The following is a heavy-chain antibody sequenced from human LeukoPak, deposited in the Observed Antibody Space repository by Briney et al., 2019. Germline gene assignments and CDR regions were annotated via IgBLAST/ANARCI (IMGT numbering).Heavy chain of an antibody. Sequence: GGSLRLSCAASGFTFSIYTMNWVRQAPGKGLEWVSIINYNGRNTYYADSVKGRFTISRDNAKNSLYLQMNSLRAEDTAVYYCARADDSSGYYPDAFDIWGQGTMVTVSS. V-gene: IGHV3-21*01. CDR2: INYNGRNT. D-gene: IGHD3-22*01. CDR1: GFTFSIYT. J-gene: IGHJ3*02. CDR3: ARADDSSGYYPDAFDI.